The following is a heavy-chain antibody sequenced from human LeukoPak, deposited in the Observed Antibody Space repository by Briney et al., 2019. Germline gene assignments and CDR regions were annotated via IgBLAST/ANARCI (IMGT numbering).Heavy chain of an antibody. D-gene: IGHD3-22*01. V-gene: IGHV4-39*07. J-gene: IGHJ2*01. CDR2: IYYSGTT. CDR3: ARVSYYDSSGYTPPYWYFDL. CDR1: GGSISSSYY. Sequence: SETLSLTCTVSGGSISSSYYWGWIRQPPGRGLEWIGSIYYSGTTYYNPSLKSRVTISVDTSKNQFSLKLSSVTAADTAVYYCARVSYYDSSGYTPPYWYFDLWGRGTLVTVSS.